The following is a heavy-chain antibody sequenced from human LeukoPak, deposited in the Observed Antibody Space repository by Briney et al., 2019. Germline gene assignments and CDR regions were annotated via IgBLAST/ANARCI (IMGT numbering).Heavy chain of an antibody. Sequence: GGSLRLSCAASGFTVSSNYMNWVRQAPGKGLEWVSSISSSSSYIYYADSVKGRFTISRDNAKNSLFLQMNSLRAEDTAVYYCAREIAGIAVAGGYMDVWGKGTTVTVSS. CDR3: AREIAGIAVAGGYMDV. D-gene: IGHD6-19*01. CDR2: ISSSSSYI. J-gene: IGHJ6*03. V-gene: IGHV3-21*01. CDR1: GFTVSSNY.